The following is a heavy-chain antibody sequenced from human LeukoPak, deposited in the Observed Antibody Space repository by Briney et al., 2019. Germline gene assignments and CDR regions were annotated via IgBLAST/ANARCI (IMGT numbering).Heavy chain of an antibody. Sequence: PSETLSLTWTVSGGSISSHYWSCVRQPPGKGLEWIGYIYYNGSNTYNPSLKRRGTISVDTHKNQFSLKLSSVTAADTAVYYCARETYVPSSGYYYLDVWGKGTTVTV. V-gene: IGHV4-59*11. CDR1: GGSISSHY. CDR2: IYYNGSN. J-gene: IGHJ6*03. CDR3: ARETYVPSSGYYYLDV. D-gene: IGHD3-16*01.